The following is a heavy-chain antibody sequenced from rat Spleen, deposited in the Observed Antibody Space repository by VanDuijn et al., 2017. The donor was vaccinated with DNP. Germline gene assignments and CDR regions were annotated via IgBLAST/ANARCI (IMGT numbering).Heavy chain of an antibody. V-gene: IGHV5-19*01. CDR3: APQSGYYDGSYFYGYAMDA. Sequence: EVQLVESGGGLVQPGRSLKLSCAASGFTFSNYGMAWVRQAPMEGLEWVAAISPSGGTTYFRDSGKGRFTISRENAKSTVYLQMDSLRSEDSATYSCAPQSGYYDGSYFYGYAMDAWGQGNSVTVSS. D-gene: IGHD1-12*02. CDR2: ISPSGGTT. J-gene: IGHJ4*01. CDR1: GFTFSNYG.